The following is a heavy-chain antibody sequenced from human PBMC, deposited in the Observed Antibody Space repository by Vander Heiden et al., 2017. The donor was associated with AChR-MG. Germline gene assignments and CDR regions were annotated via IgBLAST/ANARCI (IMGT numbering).Heavy chain of an antibody. CDR2: FDPEDGET. D-gene: IGHD2-21*01. Sequence: QVQLVQSGAEVKKPGASVTVSCKVSGYTPPELPMHWVRPAPGKGLEWMGGFDPEDGETIYAQKFQGRVTMTEDTSTDTAYMELSSLRSEDTAVYYGATVLQVVIAPKRYSTGYFQHWGQGTLVTVSS. V-gene: IGHV1-24*01. CDR1: GYTPPELP. CDR3: ATVLQVVIAPKRYSTGYFQH. J-gene: IGHJ1*01.